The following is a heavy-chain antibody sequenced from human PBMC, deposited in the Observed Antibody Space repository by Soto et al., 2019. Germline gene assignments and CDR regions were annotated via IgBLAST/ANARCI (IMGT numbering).Heavy chain of an antibody. Sequence: QLQLQESGPGLVKPSETLSLTCTVSGGSISSSTYYWGWIRQPPGKGLEWIGSIYYSGSTYYNPSLKSRVTLSVDTSKNQFSLKLSSVTAADTAVYYCANSYGDYVSYWGQGTLVTVSS. CDR1: GGSISSSTYY. J-gene: IGHJ4*02. CDR2: IYYSGST. D-gene: IGHD4-17*01. CDR3: ANSYGDYVSY. V-gene: IGHV4-39*01.